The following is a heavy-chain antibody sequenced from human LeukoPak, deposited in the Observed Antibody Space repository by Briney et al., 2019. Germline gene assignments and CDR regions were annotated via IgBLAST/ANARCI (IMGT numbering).Heavy chain of an antibody. CDR3: ARGRYCSGGSCRTYYFDY. J-gene: IGHJ4*02. D-gene: IGHD2-15*01. V-gene: IGHV4-34*01. CDR2: INHSGST. Sequence: SETLSLTCAVYGGSFSGYYWSWIRQPPGKGLEGIGGINHSGSTNYNPSLKSRVTISVDTSKNQFSLKLSSVTAADTAVYYCARGRYCSGGSCRTYYFDYWGQGTLVTVSS. CDR1: GGSFSGYY.